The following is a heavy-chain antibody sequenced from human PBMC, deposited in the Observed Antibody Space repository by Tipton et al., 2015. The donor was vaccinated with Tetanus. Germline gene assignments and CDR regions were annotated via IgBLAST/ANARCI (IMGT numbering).Heavy chain of an antibody. CDR3: ARFRGVGATMGVDY. J-gene: IGHJ4*02. V-gene: IGHV4-39*01. CDR2: IYYSGST. D-gene: IGHD1-26*01. CDR1: GGSISSSSYY. Sequence: LRLSCTVSGGSISSSSYYWGWIRQPPGKGLEWIGSIYYSGSTYYNPSLKSRVTISVDTSKNQFSLKLSSVTAADTAVYYCARFRGVGATMGVDYWGQGTLVTVSS.